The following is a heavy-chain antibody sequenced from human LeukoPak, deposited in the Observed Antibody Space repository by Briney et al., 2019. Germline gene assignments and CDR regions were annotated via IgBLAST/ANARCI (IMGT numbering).Heavy chain of an antibody. J-gene: IGHJ3*02. CDR2: INHSEST. D-gene: IGHD5-24*01. CDR1: GGSFSGFY. CDR3: ARTSAELATISAFDI. Sequence: PSETLSLTCAVYGGSFSGFYWTWIRQPPGKGLEWIGEINHSESTNYNPSLKSRVTISVDASKSQFSLKLSSVTAADTAVYFCARTSAELATISAFDIWGQGTMVTVSS. V-gene: IGHV4-34*01.